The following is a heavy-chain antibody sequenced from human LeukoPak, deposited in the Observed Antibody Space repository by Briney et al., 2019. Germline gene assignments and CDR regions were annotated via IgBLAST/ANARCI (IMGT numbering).Heavy chain of an antibody. CDR3: AKVSRFAVVPAAMLDY. Sequence: GGSLRLSCAASGFTFTSYSMNWVRQAPGKGLEWVSSISSSTYIYYADSVKGRFTMSRDNFKNTLYLQMNSLRAEDTAVYYCAKVSRFAVVPAAMLDYWGQGIQVTVSS. CDR2: ISSSTYI. V-gene: IGHV3-21*04. D-gene: IGHD2-2*01. CDR1: GFTFTSYS. J-gene: IGHJ4*02.